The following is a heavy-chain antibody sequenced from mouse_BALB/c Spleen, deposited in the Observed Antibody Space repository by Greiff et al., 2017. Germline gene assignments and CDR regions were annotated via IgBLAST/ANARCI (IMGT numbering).Heavy chain of an antibody. Sequence: VQLKESGPSLVKPSQSLSLTCTVTGYSITSDYAWNWIRQFPGNKLEWMGYISYSGSTSYNPSLKSRISITRDTSKNQFFLQLNSVTTEDTATYYCARGDYGSSSDYFDYWGQGTTLTVSS. D-gene: IGHD1-1*01. V-gene: IGHV3-2*02. CDR1: GYSITSDYA. CDR3: ARGDYGSSSDYFDY. J-gene: IGHJ2*01. CDR2: ISYSGST.